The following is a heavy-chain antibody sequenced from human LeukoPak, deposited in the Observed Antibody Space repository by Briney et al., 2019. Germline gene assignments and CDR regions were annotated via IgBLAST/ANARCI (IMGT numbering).Heavy chain of an antibody. J-gene: IGHJ4*02. CDR1: GFTVSSNY. CDR3: AKDLIKGGSSWYVDYFDY. CDR2: IYSGGST. Sequence: PGGSLRLSCAASGFTVSSNYMSWVRQAPGKGLEWVSVIYSGGSTYYADSVKGRFTISRDNSKNTLYLQMNSLRAEDTAVYYCAKDLIKGGSSWYVDYFDYWGQGTLVTVSS. D-gene: IGHD6-13*01. V-gene: IGHV3-53*01.